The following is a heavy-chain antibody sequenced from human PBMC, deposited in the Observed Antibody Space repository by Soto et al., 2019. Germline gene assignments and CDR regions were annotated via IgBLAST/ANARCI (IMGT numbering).Heavy chain of an antibody. J-gene: IGHJ6*02. V-gene: IGHV5-51*01. Sequence: GESLKISCKGSGYSFTSYWIGWVRQMPGKGLEWMGIIYPGDSDTRYSPPFQGQVTISADKSISTAYLQWSSLKASDTAMYYCARLYTAMVNYYYYGMDVWGQGTTVTVSS. CDR3: ARLYTAMVNYYYYGMDV. D-gene: IGHD5-18*01. CDR2: IYPGDSDT. CDR1: GYSFTSYW.